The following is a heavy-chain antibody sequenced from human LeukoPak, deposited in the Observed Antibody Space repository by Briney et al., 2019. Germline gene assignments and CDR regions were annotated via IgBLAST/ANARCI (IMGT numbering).Heavy chain of an antibody. CDR3: ARDRGTWNDDGFDY. J-gene: IGHJ4*02. CDR1: GGPISSYY. CDR2: IYYSGST. D-gene: IGHD1-1*01. Sequence: SQTLSLTCTVSGGPISSYYWSWIRQPPGKGLEWIGYIYYSGSTNYKPSLKSRVTISVETSKNQFTLKLRSVTAADTAVYYCARDRGTWNDDGFDYWGQGTLVTVSS. V-gene: IGHV4-59*01.